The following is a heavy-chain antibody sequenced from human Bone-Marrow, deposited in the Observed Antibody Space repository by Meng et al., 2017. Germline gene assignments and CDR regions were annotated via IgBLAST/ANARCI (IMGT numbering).Heavy chain of an antibody. Sequence: QGLRVQSGTKVKKPGASVKVSLKASGYTFTGYYIHWVRQAPGQGLEWMGRIDPKNGDTHYAQKFQGRVTMTGDTSISTAYMDLSGLRSDDTAVYYCARDEDISAAGKLFGDYWGQGTLVTVSS. J-gene: IGHJ4*02. CDR3: ARDEDISAAGKLFGDY. D-gene: IGHD6-13*01. V-gene: IGHV1-2*06. CDR2: IDPKNGDT. CDR1: GYTFTGYY.